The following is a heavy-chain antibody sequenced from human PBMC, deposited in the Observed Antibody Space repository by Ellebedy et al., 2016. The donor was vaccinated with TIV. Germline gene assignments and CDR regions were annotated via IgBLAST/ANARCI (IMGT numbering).Heavy chain of an antibody. CDR1: GGSISSSSYY. J-gene: IGHJ5*02. Sequence: SETLSLXCTVSGGSISSSSYYWSWIRQPPGKGLEWIGEINHSGSTNYNPSLKSRVTISVDTSKNQFSLKLSSVTAADTAVYYCARGRDTVGSSLGGNWFDPWGQGTLVTVSS. CDR2: INHSGST. D-gene: IGHD2-2*01. V-gene: IGHV4-39*07. CDR3: ARGRDTVGSSLGGNWFDP.